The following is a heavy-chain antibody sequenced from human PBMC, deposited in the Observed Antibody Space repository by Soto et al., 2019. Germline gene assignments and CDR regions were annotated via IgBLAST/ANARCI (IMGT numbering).Heavy chain of an antibody. D-gene: IGHD6-13*01. CDR1: GFTFSSYG. V-gene: IGHV3-30*18. Sequence: PGGSLRLSCAASGFTFSSYGMHWVRQAPGKGLEWVAVISYDGSNKYYADSVKGRFTISRDNSKNTLYLQMNSLRAEDTAVYYCAKDIVGSSWYYYYYGMDVWGQGTTVTVSS. J-gene: IGHJ6*02. CDR2: ISYDGSNK. CDR3: AKDIVGSSWYYYYYGMDV.